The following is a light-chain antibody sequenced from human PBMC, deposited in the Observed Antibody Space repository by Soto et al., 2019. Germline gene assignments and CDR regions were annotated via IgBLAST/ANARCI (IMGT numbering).Light chain of an antibody. Sequence: EIVLTQCPGTLSLSPGERATLSCRASQSVSSSYLAWYQQKPGQAPRLLIYDASSRATGIPERFGGSGCGKDFPATINSGEPVDLAVYTCKKYVRSSYIFGRGTKCEIK. V-gene: IGKV3-20*01. CDR1: QSVSSSY. CDR3: KKYVRSSYI. J-gene: IGKJ2*01. CDR2: DAS.